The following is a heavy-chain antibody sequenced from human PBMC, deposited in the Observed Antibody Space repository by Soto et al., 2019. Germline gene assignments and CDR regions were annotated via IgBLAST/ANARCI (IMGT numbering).Heavy chain of an antibody. CDR1: GGTFSSYT. CDR2: IIPILGIA. D-gene: IGHD2-2*01. Sequence: ASVKVSCKASGGTFSSYTISWVRQAPGQGLEWMGRIIPILGIANYAQKFQGRVTITADKSTSTAYMELSSLRSEDTAVYYCARDRSCSSTSCYGETTNWFDPWGQGTLVTVSS. CDR3: ARDRSCSSTSCYGETTNWFDP. J-gene: IGHJ5*02. V-gene: IGHV1-69*04.